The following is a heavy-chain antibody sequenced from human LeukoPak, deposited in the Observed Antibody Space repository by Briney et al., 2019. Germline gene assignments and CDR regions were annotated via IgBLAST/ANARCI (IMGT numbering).Heavy chain of an antibody. D-gene: IGHD6-6*01. Sequence: GGSLRLSCAASGLTFDEYTMHWVRQAPGKGLEWVSLISWDGGSTYYADSVKGRFTISRDNSKNSLYLQMNSLRTEDTALYYCAKSATRLVSDYYYYMDVWGKGTTVTVSS. CDR3: AKSATRLVSDYYYYMDV. CDR1: GLTFDEYT. CDR2: ISWDGGST. V-gene: IGHV3-43*01. J-gene: IGHJ6*03.